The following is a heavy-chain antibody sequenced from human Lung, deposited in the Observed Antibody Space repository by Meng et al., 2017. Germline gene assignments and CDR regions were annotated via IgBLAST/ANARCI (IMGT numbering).Heavy chain of an antibody. CDR2: MKSNVDGGTV. CDR1: GVTFSNAW. V-gene: IGHV3-15*01. CDR3: SGHVDY. Sequence: VQLVELGGGFVNPGGSLRLSCAASGVTFSNAWMTWVRQAPGKGLEGIGRMKSNVDGGTVDYAAAVKGRFFISRDDSENTFYLQMNSLKTEDTAVYYCSGHVDYWGHGTLVTVSS. J-gene: IGHJ4*01.